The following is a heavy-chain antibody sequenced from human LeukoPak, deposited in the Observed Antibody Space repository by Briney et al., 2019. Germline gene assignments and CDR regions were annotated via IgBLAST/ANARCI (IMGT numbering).Heavy chain of an antibody. Sequence: GGSLRLSCAASGFTFYDYAMQWVRQAPGKGLEWVSGISWNSGSIGYADSVKGRFTISRDNAKNSLYLQMNSLRAEDMALYYCAGSIAAAGPQLGAFDIWGQGTMVTVSS. CDR2: ISWNSGSI. J-gene: IGHJ3*02. V-gene: IGHV3-9*03. CDR3: AGSIAAAGPQLGAFDI. D-gene: IGHD6-13*01. CDR1: GFTFYDYA.